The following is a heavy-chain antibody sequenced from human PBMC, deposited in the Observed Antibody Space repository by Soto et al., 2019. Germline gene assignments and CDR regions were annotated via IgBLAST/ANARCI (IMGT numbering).Heavy chain of an antibody. D-gene: IGHD3-22*01. CDR3: ARDYYDSSGYAYFDY. J-gene: IGHJ4*02. V-gene: IGHV3-30-3*01. Sequence: GWSLRLSCAASGFTFSRYAMHWVRQAPGKGLEWVAVISYDGSNKYYADSVKGRFTISRDNSKNTLYLQMNSLRAEDTALYYCARDYYDSSGYAYFDYWGQGTLVTVSS. CDR2: ISYDGSNK. CDR1: GFTFSRYA.